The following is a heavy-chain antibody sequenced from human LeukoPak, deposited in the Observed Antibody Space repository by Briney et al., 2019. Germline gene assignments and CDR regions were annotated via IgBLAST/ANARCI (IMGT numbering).Heavy chain of an antibody. CDR3: ARHPAYGQFDY. V-gene: IGHV4-34*01. Sequence: SETLSLTCAVYGGSFSGYYWSWIRQPPGKGLEWIGEINHSGSTNYNSSLQSRVAISVDTSKNQFSLKLTSVTAADTAVYYCARHPAYGQFDYWGQGTLVTVSS. J-gene: IGHJ4*02. CDR2: INHSGST. CDR1: GGSFSGYY. D-gene: IGHD2-21*01.